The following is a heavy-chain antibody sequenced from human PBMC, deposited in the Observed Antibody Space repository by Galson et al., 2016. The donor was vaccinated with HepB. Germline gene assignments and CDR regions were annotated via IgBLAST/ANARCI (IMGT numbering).Heavy chain of an antibody. Sequence: SETLSLTCTVSGGSISSYYWSWIRQPPGKGLEWIGYIYYSGSTYYNPSLRSRVTMSVDTSTNQFSLKLSSVTAADTALYYCAREAYYYDSSGYYSPYFDNWGQGTLVTVSS. CDR2: IYYSGST. CDR1: GGSISSYY. D-gene: IGHD3-22*01. CDR3: AREAYYYDSSGYYSPYFDN. J-gene: IGHJ4*02. V-gene: IGHV4-59*06.